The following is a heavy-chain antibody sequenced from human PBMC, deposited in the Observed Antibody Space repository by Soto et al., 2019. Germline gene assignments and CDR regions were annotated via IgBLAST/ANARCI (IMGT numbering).Heavy chain of an antibody. D-gene: IGHD4-17*01. CDR2: INAYNGNT. J-gene: IGHJ4*02. CDR3: ARDRTVVIDY. V-gene: IGHV1-18*01. CDR1: GYTFTSYG. Sequence: QVQLVQSGAEVKKPGASVKVSCKASGYTFTSYGIAWVERPLGQGLEWMGWINAYNGNTNYAQKLQGRVTMTTDTSTSTAYMELRSLRSDDTAVYYCARDRTVVIDYWGQGTLVTVSS.